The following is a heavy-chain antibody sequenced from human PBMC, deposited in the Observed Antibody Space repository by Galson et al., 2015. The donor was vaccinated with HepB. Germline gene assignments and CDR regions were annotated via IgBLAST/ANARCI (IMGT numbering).Heavy chain of an antibody. D-gene: IGHD2-15*01. CDR3: ARDGAPPPLYPRYFDL. CDR1: GFTFSSYS. J-gene: IGHJ2*01. Sequence: SLRLSCAASGFTFSSYSMNWVRQAPGKGLEWVSSISSSSSYIYYADSVKGRFTISRDNAKNSLYLQMNSLRAEDPAVYYCARDGAPPPLYPRYFDLWGRGTLVTVSS. V-gene: IGHV3-21*01. CDR2: ISSSSSYI.